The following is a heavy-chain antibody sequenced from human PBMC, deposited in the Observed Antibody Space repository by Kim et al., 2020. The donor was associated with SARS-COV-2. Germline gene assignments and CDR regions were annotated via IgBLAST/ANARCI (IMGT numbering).Heavy chain of an antibody. D-gene: IGHD3-22*01. CDR1: GYIFTSYY. CDR2: INPSGDST. J-gene: IGHJ5*02. CDR3: ARDTSAYDNSWLLAH. V-gene: IGHV1-46*01. Sequence: ASVKVSCKSSGYIFTSYYMHWVRQAPGQGLEWVGLINPSGDSTHYAQKLQGRVTMTRDTSTNTDYLDVSSLTSEDTAVYYCARDTSAYDNSWLLAHWGQG.